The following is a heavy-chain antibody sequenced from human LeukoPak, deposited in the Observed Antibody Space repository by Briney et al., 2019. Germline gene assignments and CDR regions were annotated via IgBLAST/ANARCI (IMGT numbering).Heavy chain of an antibody. V-gene: IGHV3-30-3*01. CDR1: GFTFSSYA. J-gene: IGHJ4*02. D-gene: IGHD6-6*01. Sequence: GGSLRLSCAASGFTFSSYAMHWVRQAPGKGLEWVAVISYDGSNKYYADSVKGRFTISRDNSKNTLYLQMNSLRAEDTAVYYCARDFAARRGDNPDYWGQGTLVTVSS. CDR2: ISYDGSNK. CDR3: ARDFAARRGDNPDY.